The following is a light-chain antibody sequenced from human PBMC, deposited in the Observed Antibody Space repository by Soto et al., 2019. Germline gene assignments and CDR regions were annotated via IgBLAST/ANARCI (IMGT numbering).Light chain of an antibody. V-gene: IGLV2-14*03. CDR2: DVS. J-gene: IGLJ2*01. CDR1: SSDVGGYDY. CDR3: SSYASSSTLVV. Sequence: QSALTQPASVSGSPGQSITISCTGTSSDVGGYDYVSWYQHHPGKAPKLMIYDVSIRPSGVSYRFSASRAGNTASLTISGLQAEDEADYYSSSYASSSTLVVFGGGTKLTVL.